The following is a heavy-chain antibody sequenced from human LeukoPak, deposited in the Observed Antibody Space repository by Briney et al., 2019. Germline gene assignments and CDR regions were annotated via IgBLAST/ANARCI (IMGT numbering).Heavy chain of an antibody. CDR1: GFRFSSFW. CDR2: IQQDSSNK. V-gene: IGHV3-7*01. J-gene: IGHJ4*02. Sequence: GGSLRLSCAASGFRFSSFWMTWVRQAPGKGLEWVANIQQDSSNKYYIDSVKGRFTVSRDNAKNSLYLQMTSLRVEDTAVYYCARGGMAHQSFDYWGQGTLVTVSS. CDR3: ARGGMAHQSFDY. D-gene: IGHD1-14*01.